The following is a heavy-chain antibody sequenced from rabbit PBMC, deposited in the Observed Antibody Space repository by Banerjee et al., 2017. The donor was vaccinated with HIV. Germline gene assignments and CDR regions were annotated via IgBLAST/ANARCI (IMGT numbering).Heavy chain of an antibody. D-gene: IGHD4-2*01. CDR2: IYNGDGST. CDR3: GRGLTLADL. J-gene: IGHJ6*01. Sequence: QEQLVEYGGGLVKPEGSLTLTCTASGLDFSYTYYMCWVRQAPGKRPEWIAWIYNGDGSTYYASWAKGRFTISKTSSTTVTLQMTSLTAADTATYFCGRGLTLADLWGPGTLVTVS. V-gene: IGHV1S45*01. CDR1: GLDFSYTYY.